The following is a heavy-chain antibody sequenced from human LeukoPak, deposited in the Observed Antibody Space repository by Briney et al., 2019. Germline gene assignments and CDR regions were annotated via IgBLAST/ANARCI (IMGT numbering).Heavy chain of an antibody. V-gene: IGHV3-23*01. D-gene: IGHD3-22*01. CDR1: GFTFSTYA. CDR3: ASGENTYYYDSSGSPTDY. Sequence: GGSLRLSCAASGFTFSTYAMSWVRQAPGKGLEWVSAISGSGGSTYYADSVKGRFTISRDNSKNTLYLQMNSLSAEDTAVYYCASGENTYYYDSSGSPTDYWGQGTLVTVSS. J-gene: IGHJ4*02. CDR2: ISGSGGST.